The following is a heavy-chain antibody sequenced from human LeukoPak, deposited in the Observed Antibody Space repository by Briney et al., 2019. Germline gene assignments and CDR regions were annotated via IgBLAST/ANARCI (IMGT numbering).Heavy chain of an antibody. Sequence: GGSLRLSCAASGFSFNESYMTWNRQAPGKGLEWVAYISGRGFSMYYADSVKGRFTISRDSARNSLYLNMSSLRADDTAVYYCARGKRRFDYWGQGTLVTVSS. CDR3: ARGKRRFDY. V-gene: IGHV3-11*01. CDR2: ISGRGFSM. CDR1: GFSFNESY. J-gene: IGHJ4*02.